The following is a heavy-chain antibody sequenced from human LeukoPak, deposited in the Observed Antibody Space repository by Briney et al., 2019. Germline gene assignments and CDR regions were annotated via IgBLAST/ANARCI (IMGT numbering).Heavy chain of an antibody. Sequence: SETLSLTCTVSGGSGSSDSWSWIRQSPGKGLEWIGSIYHSGSTYYNPSLKSRVTISVDTSKNQFSLKLSSVTAADTAVYYCATKSPYYMDFWGKGTTVTVSS. J-gene: IGHJ6*03. CDR3: ATKSPYYMDF. CDR1: GGSGSSDS. CDR2: IYHSGST. V-gene: IGHV4-38-2*02.